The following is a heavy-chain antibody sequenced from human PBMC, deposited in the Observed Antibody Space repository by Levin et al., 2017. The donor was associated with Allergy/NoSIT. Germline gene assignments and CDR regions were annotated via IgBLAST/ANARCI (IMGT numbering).Heavy chain of an antibody. V-gene: IGHV3-21*01. D-gene: IGHD6-13*01. CDR1: GFTFSSYS. Sequence: GESLKISCAASGFTFSSYSMNWVRQAPGKGLEWVSSISSSSSYIYYADSVKGRFTISRDNAKNSLYVQMNSLRAEDTAVYYCASEGAAAADSNWFDPWGQGTLVTVSS. CDR3: ASEGAAAADSNWFDP. J-gene: IGHJ5*02. CDR2: ISSSSSYI.